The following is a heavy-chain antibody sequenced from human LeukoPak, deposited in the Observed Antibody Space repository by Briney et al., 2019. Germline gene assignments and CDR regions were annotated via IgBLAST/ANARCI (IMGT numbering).Heavy chain of an antibody. D-gene: IGHD6-19*01. CDR3: ARMMSIPVAGHRPLFDY. V-gene: IGHV1-18*01. J-gene: IGHJ4*02. CDR2: ISPYNGNT. Sequence: ASVKVSCKASGYTFTSYGINWVRQAPGQGLEWMGWISPYNGNTNYAQKLQDRVTMTTDTSTSTAYMELRSLRSDDTAINYCARMMSIPVAGHRPLFDYWGQGTLVTVSS. CDR1: GYTFTSYG.